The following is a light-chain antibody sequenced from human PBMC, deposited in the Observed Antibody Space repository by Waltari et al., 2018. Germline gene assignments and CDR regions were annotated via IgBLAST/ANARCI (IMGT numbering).Light chain of an antibody. Sequence: QSALTQPASVSGSPGQSITISCTGTRSDIGGYNYVSWYQQHPGKAPKLMIYDVNKRPLWVSIRFAGAKSGNTASLTISGLQAEDEADYYCSSYTSSSTWVFGGGTKLTVL. CDR3: SSYTSSSTWV. J-gene: IGLJ3*02. V-gene: IGLV2-14*01. CDR1: RSDIGGYNY. CDR2: DVN.